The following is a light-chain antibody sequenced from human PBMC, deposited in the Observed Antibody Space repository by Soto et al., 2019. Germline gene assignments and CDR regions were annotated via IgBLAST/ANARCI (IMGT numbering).Light chain of an antibody. CDR1: QGISNY. CDR3: QKYNSALGT. V-gene: IGKV1-27*01. CDR2: AAS. J-gene: IGKJ3*01. Sequence: DIQMTQSPSSLSASVGDRVTITCRASQGISNYLAWYQQKPGKVPKLLIYAASSLHSGVTYRFSGSGSGTDLTLTISSLQPDDVATYYCQKYNSALGTFGPGTKVDIK.